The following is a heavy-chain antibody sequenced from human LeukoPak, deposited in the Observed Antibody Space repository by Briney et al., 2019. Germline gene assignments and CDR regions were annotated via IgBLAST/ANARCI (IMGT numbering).Heavy chain of an antibody. J-gene: IGHJ6*02. Sequence: GASVKVSCKASGGTFSSYAISWVRQAPGQGLEWMGGIIPIFGTANYAQKFQGRVTITADESTSTAYMELSSLRSEDTAVYYCASMTTVTLSLYYYYGMDVWGQGTTVTVSS. V-gene: IGHV1-69*13. CDR3: ASMTTVTLSLYYYYGMDV. CDR2: IIPIFGTA. D-gene: IGHD4-11*01. CDR1: GGTFSSYA.